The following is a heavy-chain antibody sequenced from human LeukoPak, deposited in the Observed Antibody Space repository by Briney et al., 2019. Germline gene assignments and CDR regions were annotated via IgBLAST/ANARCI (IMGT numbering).Heavy chain of an antibody. V-gene: IGHV4-59*08. CDR3: ARVGAAHHYYYMDV. J-gene: IGHJ6*03. CDR1: GGSISSYY. CDR2: IYYSGST. Sequence: SETLSLTCTVSGGSISSYYWSWIRQPPGKGLEWIGYIYYSGSTNYNPSLKSRVTISVDTSKNQFSLKLSSVTAADTAVYYCARVGAAHHYYYMDVWGKGTTVTVSS. D-gene: IGHD6-6*01.